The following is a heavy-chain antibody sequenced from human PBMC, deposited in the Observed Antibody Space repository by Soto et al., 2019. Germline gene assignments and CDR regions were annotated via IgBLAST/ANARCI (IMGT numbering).Heavy chain of an antibody. V-gene: IGHV4-61*01. CDR2: VYYSGTT. J-gene: IGHJ4*02. Sequence: ETLSLTCSVSGGSVSNKTYYGSWIRQPPGKRLEWIGYVYYSGTTNYNPSLKSRVTISVDLSKNQFSLRLSSVTTADTALYYCARTTAVPNTLRSRYFFDYWGQGTLVTVSS. CDR1: GGSVSNKTYY. CDR3: ARTTAVPNTLRSRYFFDY. D-gene: IGHD4-17*01.